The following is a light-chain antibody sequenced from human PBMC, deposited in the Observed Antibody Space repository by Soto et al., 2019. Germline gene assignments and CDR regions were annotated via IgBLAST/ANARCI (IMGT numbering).Light chain of an antibody. CDR3: QQANSFPLT. J-gene: IGKJ4*01. CDR1: QSVDKY. CDR2: GAS. Sequence: VLTQSPGTLSLSPGERATLSCRASQSVDKYLAWYQQKPGQAPRLLIYGASTRATGIPDRFSGSGSGTDFTLTISSLQPEDFATYYCQQANSFPLTFGGGTKVDIK. V-gene: IGKV3D-15*01.